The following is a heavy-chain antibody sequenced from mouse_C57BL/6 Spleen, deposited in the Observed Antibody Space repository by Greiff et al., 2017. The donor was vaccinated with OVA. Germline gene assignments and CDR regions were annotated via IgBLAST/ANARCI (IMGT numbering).Heavy chain of an antibody. Sequence: VQLQQSGAELVRPGTSVKVSCKASGYAFTNYLIEWVKQRPGQGLEWIGVINPGSGGTNYNEKFKGKATLTADKSSSTAYMQLSSLTSEDSAVDFCARYYGSSLYYAMDYWGQGTSVTVSS. CDR1: GYAFTNYL. J-gene: IGHJ4*01. D-gene: IGHD1-1*01. V-gene: IGHV1-54*01. CDR3: ARYYGSSLYYAMDY. CDR2: INPGSGGT.